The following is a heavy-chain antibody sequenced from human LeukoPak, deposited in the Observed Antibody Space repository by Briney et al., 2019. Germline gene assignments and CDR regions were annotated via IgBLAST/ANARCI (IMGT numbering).Heavy chain of an antibody. CDR1: GFTFSSYG. J-gene: IGHJ6*02. Sequence: GGSLRLSCAASGFTFSSYGMHWVRQAPGKGLEWVAVISYDGSNKYYADSVKGRFTISRDNSKNTLHLQMNSLRAEDTAVYYCAKGYYGSGTPYYGMDVWGQGTTVTVSS. V-gene: IGHV3-30*18. CDR3: AKGYYGSGTPYYGMDV. D-gene: IGHD3-10*01. CDR2: ISYDGSNK.